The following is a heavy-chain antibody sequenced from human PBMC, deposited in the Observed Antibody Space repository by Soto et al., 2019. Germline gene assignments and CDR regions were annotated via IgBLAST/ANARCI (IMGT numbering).Heavy chain of an antibody. CDR1: GFTFSSYA. CDR2: IDGSGGDT. Sequence: EVQLLESGGGLVQPGGSLRLSCAASGFTFSSYAMGWVRQAPGTGLEWLSVIDGSGGDTSFADSVKVRFTISRDTSKNTLYLHMNSLRAEDTARYYCAKERVAAAYVETSPFDFWGQGTQVTVSS. V-gene: IGHV3-23*01. CDR3: AKERVAAAYVETSPFDF. J-gene: IGHJ4*02. D-gene: IGHD2-15*01.